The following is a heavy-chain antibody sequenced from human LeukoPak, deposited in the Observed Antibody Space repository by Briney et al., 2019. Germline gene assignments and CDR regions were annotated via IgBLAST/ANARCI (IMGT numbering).Heavy chain of an antibody. CDR1: GGSISNYY. J-gene: IGHJ4*02. D-gene: IGHD6-6*01. V-gene: IGHV4-4*07. CDR2: IYNSGST. Sequence: SETLSLTCTVSGGSISNYYWSWIRQPAGKGLEWIGRIYNSGSTNYNPSLKSRVTMSVDTSKNQFSLKLTSVSAADTAVYYCARTSSSQDYYFDYWGQGTLVTVSS. CDR3: ARTSSSQDYYFDY.